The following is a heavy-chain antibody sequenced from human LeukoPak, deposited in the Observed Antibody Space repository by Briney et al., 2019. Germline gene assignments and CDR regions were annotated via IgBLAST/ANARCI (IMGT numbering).Heavy chain of an antibody. V-gene: IGHV5-51*01. D-gene: IGHD5-18*01. CDR3: ARQGSGYSPTYYDDMDV. CDR2: IFPGDSDT. J-gene: IGHJ6*03. Sequence: GESLKISCKGSGYSITSYWIGWVRQMAGKGLEWMGIIFPGDSDTRYSPSFQGQVTISADKSISTAYLQWSSLKASDTAMYYCARQGSGYSPTYYDDMDVWGKGTTVTISS. CDR1: GYSITSYW.